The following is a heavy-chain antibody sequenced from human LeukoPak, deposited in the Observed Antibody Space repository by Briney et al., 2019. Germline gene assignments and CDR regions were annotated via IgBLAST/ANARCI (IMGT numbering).Heavy chain of an antibody. CDR3: ARDLKMGYSSGRYSWGTGSSNDY. J-gene: IGHJ4*02. D-gene: IGHD6-19*01. Sequence: ASVKVSCKASGYTFTDYFMNWVRQAPGQGLEWMGWISAYNGNTNYAQKFQGRITMTTDTSTSTAYMELRSLRSDDTAVYYCARDLKMGYSSGRYSWGTGSSNDYWGQGTLVTVSS. V-gene: IGHV1-18*04. CDR1: GYTFTDYF. CDR2: ISAYNGNT.